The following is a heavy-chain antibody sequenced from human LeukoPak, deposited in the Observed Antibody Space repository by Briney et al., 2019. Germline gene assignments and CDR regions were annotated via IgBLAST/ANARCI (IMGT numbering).Heavy chain of an antibody. Sequence: SETLSLTCAVYGGSFSGYYWSWIRQPPRKGLEWIGEINHNGSTNYNPSLKSRVTISVDTSKNQFSLKLSSGTAADTAVYDGARGLTRPVTRAFWSGYYPHSGSAGYYYYMDVWGKGNTVTVSS. CDR2: INHNGST. J-gene: IGHJ6*03. D-gene: IGHD3-3*01. V-gene: IGHV4-34*01. CDR1: GGSFSGYY. CDR3: ARGLTRPVTRAFWSGYYPHSGSAGYYYYMDV.